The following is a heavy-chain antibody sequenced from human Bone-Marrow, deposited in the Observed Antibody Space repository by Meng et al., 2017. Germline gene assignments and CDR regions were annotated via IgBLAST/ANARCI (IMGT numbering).Heavy chain of an antibody. CDR2: INPKSGDT. Sequence: QVQLVQAGAEVKKPGASVKVSCKASGYTFPDYWLHWVRRAPGQGLEWMGRINPKSGDTHYAQRFQGRVTMTGDTSISTAYMELSGLRSDDTAMYYCARDEDISAAGKLFSDYWGQGTLVTVSS. CDR1: GYTFPDYW. J-gene: IGHJ4*02. D-gene: IGHD6-13*01. CDR3: ARDEDISAAGKLFSDY. V-gene: IGHV1-2*06.